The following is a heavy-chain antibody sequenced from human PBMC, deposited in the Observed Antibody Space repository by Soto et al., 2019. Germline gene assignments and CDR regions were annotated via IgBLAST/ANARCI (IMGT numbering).Heavy chain of an antibody. CDR2: ISHDGGAK. Sequence: QVQLVESGGGVVQPGRSLRLSCAASGFTFSTTGMHWVRQAPGKGLEWVAMISHDGGAKYYADSVKGRFTISRDTSNNTLYLQMNRLRPEATAVYHCAKDLYGAGWYNYFDPWGQGTLVTVSS. J-gene: IGHJ5*02. CDR3: AKDLYGAGWYNYFDP. CDR1: GFTFSTTG. D-gene: IGHD6-19*01. V-gene: IGHV3-30*18.